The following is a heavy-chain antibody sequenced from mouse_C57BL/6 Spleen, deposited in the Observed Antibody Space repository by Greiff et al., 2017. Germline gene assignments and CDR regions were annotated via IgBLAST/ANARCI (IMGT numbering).Heavy chain of an antibody. Sequence: QVQLQQPGAELVRPGSSVKLSCKASGYTFTSYWMDWVKQRPGQGLEWIGNIYPSDSETHYNQKFKDKATLTVDKSSSTAYMQLSSLTSEDSAVYCCARGPGGAYWGQGTLVTVSA. V-gene: IGHV1-61*01. J-gene: IGHJ3*01. CDR3: ARGPGGAY. CDR2: IYPSDSET. CDR1: GYTFTSYW.